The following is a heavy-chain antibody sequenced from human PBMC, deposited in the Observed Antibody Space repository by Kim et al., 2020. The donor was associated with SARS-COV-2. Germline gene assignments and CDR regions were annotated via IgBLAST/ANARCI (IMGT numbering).Heavy chain of an antibody. CDR2: ITSRVHGETT. J-gene: IGHJ4*02. CDR3: TTYHNGWY. D-gene: IGHD6-19*01. CDR1: GFTFSNAW. V-gene: IGHV3-15*01. Sequence: GGSLRLSCAASGFTFSNAWMRWVRQAPGKGLEWVGRITSRVHGETTDCAAPVKGRFIISRDDSKNTLYLQMNSLKTEDTAVYYCTTYHNGWYWGQGTLVTVSS.